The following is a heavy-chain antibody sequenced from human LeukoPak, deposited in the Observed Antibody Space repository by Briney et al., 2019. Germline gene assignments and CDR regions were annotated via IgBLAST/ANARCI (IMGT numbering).Heavy chain of an antibody. CDR2: INPNSGGT. CDR3: ARVKGRLPNPYDAFDI. J-gene: IGHJ3*02. Sequence: ASVKVSCKASGYTFTGYYMHWVRQAPGQGLEWMGWINPNSGGTNYAQKFQGRVTMTRDTSISTAYMELSRLRSGDTAVYYCARVKGRLPNPYDAFDIWGQGTMVTVSS. D-gene: IGHD5-18*01. V-gene: IGHV1-2*02. CDR1: GYTFTGYY.